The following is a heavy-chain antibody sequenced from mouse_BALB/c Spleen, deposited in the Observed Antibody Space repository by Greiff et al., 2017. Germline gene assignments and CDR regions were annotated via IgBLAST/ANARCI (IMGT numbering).Heavy chain of an antibody. Sequence: VQLQQSGPELVKPGASVKISCKASGYTFTDYNMHWVKQSHGKSLEWIGYIYPYNGGTGYNQKFKSKATLTVDNSSSTAYMELRSLTSEDSAVYYCARDYYGSSYDWFAYWGQGTLVTVSA. CDR1: GYTFTDYN. V-gene: IGHV1S29*02. J-gene: IGHJ3*01. CDR2: IYPYNGGT. D-gene: IGHD1-1*01. CDR3: ARDYYGSSYDWFAY.